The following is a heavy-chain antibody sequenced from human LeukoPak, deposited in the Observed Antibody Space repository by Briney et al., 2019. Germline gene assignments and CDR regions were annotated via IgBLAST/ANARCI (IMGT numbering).Heavy chain of an antibody. J-gene: IGHJ4*02. V-gene: IGHV3-21*01. CDR3: ARDSLTTVTHGYYFDY. D-gene: IGHD4-17*01. CDR2: ISSSSSYI. CDR1: GFTFSSYS. Sequence: GGSLRLSCAASGFTFSSYSMNWVRQAPGKGLEWVSSISSSSSYIYYADSVKGRFTISRDNAKNSLYLQMNSLRAEDTAVYYCARDSLTTVTHGYYFDYWGQGTLVTVSS.